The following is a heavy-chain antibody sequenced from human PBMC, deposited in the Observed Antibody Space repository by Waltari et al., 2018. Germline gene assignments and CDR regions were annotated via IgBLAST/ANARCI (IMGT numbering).Heavy chain of an antibody. Sequence: GLEWIGRIYTSGSTNYNPSLKSRVTISVDTSKNQFSLKLSSVTAADTAVYYCARGFWYEGFDYWGQGTLVTVSS. V-gene: IGHV4-61*02. CDR2: IYTSGST. D-gene: IGHD6-13*01. J-gene: IGHJ4*02. CDR3: ARGFWYEGFDY.